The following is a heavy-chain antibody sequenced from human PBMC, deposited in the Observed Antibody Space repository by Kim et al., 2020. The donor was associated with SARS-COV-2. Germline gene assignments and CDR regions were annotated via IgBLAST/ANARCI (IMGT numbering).Heavy chain of an antibody. Sequence: GGSLRLSCAASGFTFSTYGMHWVRQSPGKGLEWVAVISYDGSNKYYADSVKGRFTISRDNSKSTLYLQMNSLRPEDTAVYYCAKALPKNYYGSGAGGYYYYGMDVWGQGTTVTVSS. CDR2: ISYDGSNK. J-gene: IGHJ6*02. CDR1: GFTFSTYG. CDR3: AKALPKNYYGSGAGGYYYYGMDV. D-gene: IGHD3-10*01. V-gene: IGHV3-30*18.